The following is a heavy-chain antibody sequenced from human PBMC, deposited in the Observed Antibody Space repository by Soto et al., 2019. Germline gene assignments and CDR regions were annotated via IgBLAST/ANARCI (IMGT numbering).Heavy chain of an antibody. Sequence: ASVKVSCKASGYTFTGYYMHWVRQAPGQGLEWMGWINPNSGGTNYAQKFQGRVTMTRDTSISTAYMELSRLRSDDTAVYYCARDLANCSSTSCYGYYYYYYGMDVWGQGTTVTVSS. V-gene: IGHV1-2*02. D-gene: IGHD2-2*01. CDR3: ARDLANCSSTSCYGYYYYYYGMDV. CDR2: INPNSGGT. CDR1: GYTFTGYY. J-gene: IGHJ6*02.